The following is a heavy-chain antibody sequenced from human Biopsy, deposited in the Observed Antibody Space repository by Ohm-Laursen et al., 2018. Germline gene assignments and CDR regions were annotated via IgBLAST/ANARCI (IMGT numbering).Heavy chain of an antibody. J-gene: IGHJ5*02. CDR1: GGYISHYY. CDR2: IYITGET. Sequence: SETLSLTCTVSGGYISHYYWTWIRQPAGQGLEWIGRIYITGETDYNPSLKSRVTMSVDSSKKQFSLKLKSVTAADTAIYYCARAPPLIRGVVESWFDPWGQRILVTVSS. D-gene: IGHD3-10*01. CDR3: ARAPPLIRGVVESWFDP. V-gene: IGHV4-4*07.